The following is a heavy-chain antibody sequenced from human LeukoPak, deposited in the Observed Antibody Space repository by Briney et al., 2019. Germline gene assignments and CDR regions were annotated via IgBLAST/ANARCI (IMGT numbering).Heavy chain of an antibody. Sequence: SVKVSCKASGFTFTSSAVQWVRQARGQRLEWIGWIVVGSGNTNYAQKFQGRVTITADKSTNTAHMELSRLESGDTAVYYCTREGVYAPDPSSYHRDAFDIWGQGTVVIVSS. CDR2: IVVGSGNT. J-gene: IGHJ3*02. D-gene: IGHD3-16*02. CDR3: TREGVYAPDPSSYHRDAFDI. CDR1: GFTFTSSA. V-gene: IGHV1-58*01.